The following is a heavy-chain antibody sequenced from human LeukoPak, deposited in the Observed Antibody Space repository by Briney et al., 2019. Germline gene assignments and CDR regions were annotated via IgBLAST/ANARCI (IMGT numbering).Heavy chain of an antibody. V-gene: IGHV4-4*07. CDR2: NHTSGST. J-gene: IGHJ5*02. CDR1: GGSISSYY. D-gene: IGHD4-17*01. CDR3: ARTTVNWFAP. Sequence: PSETLSLTCTDSGGSISSYYWSWIRQPAGKGLEWIGRNHTSGSTNYNPSLKSRVTMSVDTSKNQFSLKLSSVTAADTAVYYCARTTVNWFAPWGQRTLVTVSS.